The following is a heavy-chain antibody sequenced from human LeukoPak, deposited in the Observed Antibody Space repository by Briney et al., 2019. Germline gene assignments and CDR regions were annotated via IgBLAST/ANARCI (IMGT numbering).Heavy chain of an antibody. CDR1: GFTFSSYW. J-gene: IGHJ4*02. V-gene: IGHV3-74*01. CDR2: INSDGSST. D-gene: IGHD3-22*01. CDR3: ARVIDFYYDSSGYYYGYYFDY. Sequence: GGSLRLSCAASGFTFSSYWMHWVRQAPGKGRVWVSRINSDGSSTSYADSVKGRFTISRDNAKNTLYLQMNSLRAEDTAVYYCARVIDFYYDSSGYYYGYYFDYWGQGTLVTVSS.